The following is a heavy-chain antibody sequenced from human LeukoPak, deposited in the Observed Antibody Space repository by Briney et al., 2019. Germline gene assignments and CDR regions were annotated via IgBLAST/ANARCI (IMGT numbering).Heavy chain of an antibody. Sequence: GGSLRLSCAASGFTFSSYSMNWVRQAPGKGLEWASYISSSSSTIYYADSVKGRFTISRDNAKNSLYLQTNSLRAEDTAVYYCASKATSLGYDFSWGQGTLVTVSS. D-gene: IGHD3-3*01. J-gene: IGHJ5*02. CDR2: ISSSSSTI. CDR1: GFTFSSYS. CDR3: ASKATSLGYDFS. V-gene: IGHV3-48*01.